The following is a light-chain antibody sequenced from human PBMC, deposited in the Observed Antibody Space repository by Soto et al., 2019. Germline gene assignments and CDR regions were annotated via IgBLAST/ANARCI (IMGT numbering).Light chain of an antibody. CDR3: QQYYNSFHHT. J-gene: IGKJ2*01. Sequence: EIVMTQSPATLSVSLGESATLSCRASQSVVTNLAWYKQTPGQAPRLLIYAASKRATGIPARFSGSGSGTDFMLTIISLQSEDFGVYYCQQYYNSFHHTFGQGTKLEIK. CDR1: QSVVTN. CDR2: AAS. V-gene: IGKV3-15*01.